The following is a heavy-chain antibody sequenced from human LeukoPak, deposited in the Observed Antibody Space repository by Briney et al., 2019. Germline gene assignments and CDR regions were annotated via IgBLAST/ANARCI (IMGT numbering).Heavy chain of an antibody. D-gene: IGHD3-10*01. J-gene: IGHJ6*02. V-gene: IGHV3-7*01. CDR2: IKQDGSEK. Sequence: PGGSLRLSCAASGFTFSSYWMSWVRQAPGKGLEWVGNIKQDGSEKYNVDSVKGRFTISRDNAKNSLYLQMNSLRAEDTAVYYCASHLWFGEPKTQYYYYGMDVWGQGTTVTVSS. CDR3: ASHLWFGEPKTQYYYYGMDV. CDR1: GFTFSSYW.